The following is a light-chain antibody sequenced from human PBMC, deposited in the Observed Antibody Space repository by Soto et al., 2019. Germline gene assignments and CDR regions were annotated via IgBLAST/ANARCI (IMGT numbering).Light chain of an antibody. CDR2: AAS. Sequence: AIRMTQSPSSLSASTGDRVTITCRASQGISSYLAWYQQKPGKAPKLLIYAASTLQSGVPSRFSGSGSGTDFTLTISCLQYEDFATYYCQQYYRYPQTFGQGTKADIK. CDR3: QQYYRYPQT. CDR1: QGISSY. J-gene: IGKJ2*01. V-gene: IGKV1-8*01.